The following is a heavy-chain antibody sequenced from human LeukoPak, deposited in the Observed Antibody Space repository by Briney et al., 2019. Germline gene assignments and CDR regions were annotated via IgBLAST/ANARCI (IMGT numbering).Heavy chain of an antibody. V-gene: IGHV3-23*01. D-gene: IGHD3-10*01. CDR1: GFTLSSHA. CDR3: VRRGGSDGWGDFDY. Sequence: PGGSLRLSCAASGFTLSSHAMNWVRQAPGRGLEWVSTISGSGGDTLYADSVKGRFTISRDDSKNTLCLQMDSLKVEDTAIYYCVRRGGSDGWGDFDYWGQATLVTVSS. CDR2: ISGSGGDT. J-gene: IGHJ4*02.